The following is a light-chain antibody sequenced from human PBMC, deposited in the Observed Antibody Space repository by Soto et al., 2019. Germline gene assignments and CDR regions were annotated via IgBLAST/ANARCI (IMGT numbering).Light chain of an antibody. Sequence: QSVLRQPPSASGAPGQRVTISCTGSSSNIGAGYDVHWYQQLPGTAPKLLIYGNSNRPSGAPDRFSGSKSGTSASLAITGLQAEDEADYYCQSYDSSLSGWRDFGTGTKVTVL. CDR1: SSNIGAGYD. CDR3: QSYDSSLSGWRD. CDR2: GNS. J-gene: IGLJ1*01. V-gene: IGLV1-40*01.